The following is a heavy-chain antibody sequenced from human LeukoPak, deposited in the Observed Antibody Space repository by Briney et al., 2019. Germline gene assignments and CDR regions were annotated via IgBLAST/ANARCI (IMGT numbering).Heavy chain of an antibody. Sequence: GDSVKVSCKTSGYSFSTFGVNWVRQAPGQGLEWMGWINPNSGGTNYAQKFQGRVTMTRDTSISTAYMELSRLRSDDTAVYYCARVYQYSSGWQLYNAFDIWGQGTMVTVSS. D-gene: IGHD6-19*01. CDR1: GYSFSTFG. CDR3: ARVYQYSSGWQLYNAFDI. CDR2: INPNSGGT. V-gene: IGHV1-2*02. J-gene: IGHJ3*02.